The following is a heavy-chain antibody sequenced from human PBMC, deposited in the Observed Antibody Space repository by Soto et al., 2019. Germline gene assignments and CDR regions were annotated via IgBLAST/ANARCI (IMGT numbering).Heavy chain of an antibody. V-gene: IGHV1-2*02. CDR1: GYNFNGYY. D-gene: IGHD4-17*01. CDR2: IHPDTGGT. J-gene: IGHJ4*02. CDR3: ARKVRDYNFDY. Sequence: ASVKVSCKASGYNFNGYYMHWVRQAPGQGLEWMGWIHPDTGGTKYAQKFQGRVTMTRDTSISTAYMELSRLRSDDTAFYYCARKVRDYNFDYWGQEALVTVSS.